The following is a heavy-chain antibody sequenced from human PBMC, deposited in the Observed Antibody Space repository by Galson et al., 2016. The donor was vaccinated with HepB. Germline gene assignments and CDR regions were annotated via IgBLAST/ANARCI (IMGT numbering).Heavy chain of an antibody. V-gene: IGHV3-53*01. D-gene: IGHD1-20*01. CDR1: GFTVSNNY. J-gene: IGHJ4*02. CDR2: IYSGGST. Sequence: SLRLSCAASGFTVSNNYMSWVRQAPGKGLEWVSLIYSGGSTYYADSVKGRFTISRDNSKNTLYLQMNSRRAEDTAVYYCASMTGTTPGGYWGQGTLVTVSS. CDR3: ASMTGTTPGGY.